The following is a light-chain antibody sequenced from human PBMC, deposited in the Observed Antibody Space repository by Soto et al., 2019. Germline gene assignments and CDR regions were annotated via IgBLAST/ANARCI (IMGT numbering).Light chain of an antibody. CDR2: DAS. Sequence: EIVLTQSPATLSLSSGERATLSCSASHSVRSSLAWYQQQPGQAPRLLIYDASNRATGIPARFSGSGSGTDFTLTISSLEPNDFAVYYCQQRSNWPGTFGRGTKVEIK. CDR1: HSVRSS. V-gene: IGKV3-11*01. CDR3: QQRSNWPGT. J-gene: IGKJ4*02.